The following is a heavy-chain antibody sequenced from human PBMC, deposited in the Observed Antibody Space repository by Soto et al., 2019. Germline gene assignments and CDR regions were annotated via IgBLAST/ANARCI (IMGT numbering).Heavy chain of an antibody. Sequence: EVQLVESGGGLVKPGGSLTLSCAASGFTFSSYSMNWVRQAPGKGLEWVSSISSSSRHIYNADSVKGRFTISRDNVKNSLYLQMNSLRAEDTAMYFCARDPSDLWEPDQYFPHWGQGTLVAVSS. CDR2: ISSSSRHI. J-gene: IGHJ1*01. V-gene: IGHV3-21*01. CDR1: GFTFSSYS. D-gene: IGHD1-26*01. CDR3: ARDPSDLWEPDQYFPH.